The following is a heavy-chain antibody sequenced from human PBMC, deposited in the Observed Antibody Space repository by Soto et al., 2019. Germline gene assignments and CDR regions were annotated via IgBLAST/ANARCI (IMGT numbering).Heavy chain of an antibody. CDR2: IYHSGST. V-gene: IGHV4-39*07. CDR1: GGSISSSSYY. J-gene: IGHJ4*02. CDR3: ARFTEWLRRIDY. Sequence: PSETLSLTCTVSGGSISSSSYYWGWIRQPPGKGLEWIGSIYHSGSTNYNPSLKSRVTISVDTSKNQSSLKLSSVTAADTAVYYCARFTEWLRRIDYWGQGTLVTVSS. D-gene: IGHD5-12*01.